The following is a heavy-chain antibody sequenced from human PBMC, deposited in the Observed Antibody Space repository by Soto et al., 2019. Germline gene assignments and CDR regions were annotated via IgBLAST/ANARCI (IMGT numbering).Heavy chain of an antibody. J-gene: IGHJ6*02. Sequence: EVQLVESGGGLVQPGRSLRLSCVASGYTFRTYWLSWVRQVPGKGLEWVANINLDGSEKNYVDSVKGRFTISRDNARNSLYLQMSSLRAEDTALYYCARDGITSWYSYDYHGMDVWGQGTTVTVSS. CDR1: GYTFRTYW. CDR2: INLDGSEK. D-gene: IGHD5-18*01. CDR3: ARDGITSWYSYDYHGMDV. V-gene: IGHV3-7*05.